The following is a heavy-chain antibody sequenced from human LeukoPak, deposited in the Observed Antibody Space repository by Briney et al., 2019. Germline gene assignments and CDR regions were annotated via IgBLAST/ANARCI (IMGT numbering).Heavy chain of an antibody. J-gene: IGHJ4*02. CDR2: IWSDGSNK. V-gene: IGHV3-33*01. CDR3: GRDKSGYFDY. Sequence: PGGSLRLSCAASGFSFSNYDMHWVRQAPGKGLEWVAVIWSDGSNKHYADSVKGRFTISRDNSENTLYLQMNSLRAEDTAVYFCGRDKSGYFDYWGQGALVTVSS. CDR1: GFSFSNYD.